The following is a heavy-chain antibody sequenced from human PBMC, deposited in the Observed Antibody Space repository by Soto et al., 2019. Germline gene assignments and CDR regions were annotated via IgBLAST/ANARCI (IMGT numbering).Heavy chain of an antibody. Sequence: QVQLVESGGGVVQPGRSLRLSCAASGFTFRSYAMHWVSKAPGKGLEWVAVISYDGSNKYYADSVKGRFTISRDNSKNPLYLQMNRLRAEDTPLYYCERSLNSSAGHDPSGQGTLVTDSS. CDR1: GFTFRSYA. CDR2: ISYDGSNK. D-gene: IGHD6-19*01. V-gene: IGHV3-30-3*01. J-gene: IGHJ5*02. CDR3: ERSLNSSAGHDP.